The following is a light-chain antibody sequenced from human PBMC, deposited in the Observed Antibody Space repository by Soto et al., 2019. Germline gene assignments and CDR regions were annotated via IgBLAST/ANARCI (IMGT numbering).Light chain of an antibody. Sequence: IVLTQSPDTLSLSPGETATLSCRASQSISDYLAWYQQKPGQAPRLLIYDASNRATGIPGRISGSGSGTDFSLTISSLKAEDFAIYYCQQRSDWPSAFGGGTRVEIK. J-gene: IGKJ4*01. CDR2: DAS. CDR3: QQRSDWPSA. V-gene: IGKV3-11*01. CDR1: QSISDY.